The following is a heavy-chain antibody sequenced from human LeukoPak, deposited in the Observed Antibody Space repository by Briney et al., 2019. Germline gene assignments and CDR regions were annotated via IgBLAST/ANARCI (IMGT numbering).Heavy chain of an antibody. CDR3: ARLRRNSDKSGFYYYYDY. CDR1: GLTFSSFS. D-gene: IGHD3-22*01. CDR2: LNTIASYI. J-gene: IGHJ4*02. V-gene: IGHV3-21*06. Sequence: PGGPLRLSCAASGLTFSSFSFNWARQGPGKGLEWVSSLNTIASYIYYADSVKSRFTISRDNAKNSLYLQMNSLRAEDTGVYYCARLRRNSDKSGFYYYYDYWGQGTLVTVSS.